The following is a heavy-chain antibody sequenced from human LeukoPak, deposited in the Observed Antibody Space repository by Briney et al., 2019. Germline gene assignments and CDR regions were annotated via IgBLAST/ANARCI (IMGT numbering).Heavy chain of an antibody. CDR1: GFSFSSYG. Sequence: GGSLRLSCAASGFSFSSYGMHWARQAPGKGLEWVAVILYDGSNNYYADSVKGRFTISRDNSKNTLYLQMNSLRVKDTAVYCCASDWGIGETTDRIGRLDYWGQGTLVTVSS. J-gene: IGHJ4*02. CDR2: ILYDGSNN. D-gene: IGHD1-7*01. V-gene: IGHV3-30*03. CDR3: ASDWGIGETTDRIGRLDY.